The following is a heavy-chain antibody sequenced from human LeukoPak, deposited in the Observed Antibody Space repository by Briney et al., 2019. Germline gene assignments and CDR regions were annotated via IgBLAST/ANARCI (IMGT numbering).Heavy chain of an antibody. D-gene: IGHD3-3*01. CDR2: TFYWSKWSN. Sequence: SQTLSLTCAISGYSVSSKTAAWNWIRQSPSRGLEWLGRTFYWSKWSNEYATSVKRRMTVNSDTSKNEFSLQLTSVTPEDTAVYYCARGFGNPHGSYYFDFWGQGTLVTVSS. V-gene: IGHV6-1*01. J-gene: IGHJ4*02. CDR1: GYSVSSKTAA. CDR3: ARGFGNPHGSYYFDF.